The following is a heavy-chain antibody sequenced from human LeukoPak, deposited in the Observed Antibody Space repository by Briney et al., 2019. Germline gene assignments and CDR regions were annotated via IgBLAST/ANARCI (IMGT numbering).Heavy chain of an antibody. D-gene: IGHD5-12*01. Sequence: GESLKISCKASGQSFANYWIGWVRQMPGKGLEWMGIIYPGDSDTRYSPSFQGQVTISADKSISTAYLQWSSLKASDTAMYYCARQQPYSGYVLAKVDYFDYWGQGTLVTVSS. CDR3: ARQQPYSGYVLAKVDYFDY. CDR2: IYPGDSDT. CDR1: GQSFANYW. J-gene: IGHJ4*02. V-gene: IGHV5-51*01.